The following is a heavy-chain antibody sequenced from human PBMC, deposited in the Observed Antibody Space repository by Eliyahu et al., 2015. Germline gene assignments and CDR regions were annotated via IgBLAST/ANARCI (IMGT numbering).Heavy chain of an antibody. CDR3: ARAGGYSGSYWLMDV. D-gene: IGHD1-26*01. CDR1: GGXISSYY. V-gene: IGHV4-59*01. J-gene: IGHJ6*02. CDR2: IHYSGST. Sequence: QVQLQESGPGLVKPSETLSLTCTVXGGXISSYYWSWIRQPPGKGLEWIGYIHYSGSTNYNPSLKSRVTISVDTSKNQFSLKLSSVTAADTAVYYCARAGGYSGSYWLMDVWGQGTTVTVSS.